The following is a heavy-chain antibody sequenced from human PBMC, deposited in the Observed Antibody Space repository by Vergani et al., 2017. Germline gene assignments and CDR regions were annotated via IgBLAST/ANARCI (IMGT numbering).Heavy chain of an antibody. CDR3: TRHWAVVAANNWFDP. Sequence: QVQLQESGPGLLKPSETLSLTCTVSGYSISSGYYWGWIRQPPGKGLEWIGSISHSGYTFYSQSLKSRVSMSVDTSKNQFSLRVISVTAADTAVYYCTRHWAVVAANNWFDPWGQGTLVTVSS. CDR1: GYSISSGYY. J-gene: IGHJ5*02. CDR2: ISHSGYT. V-gene: IGHV4-38-2*02. D-gene: IGHD2-15*01.